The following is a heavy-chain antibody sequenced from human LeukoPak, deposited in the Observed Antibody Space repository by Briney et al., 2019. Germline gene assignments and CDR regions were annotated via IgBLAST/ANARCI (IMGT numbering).Heavy chain of an antibody. CDR1: GYAFTGYY. CDR3: ARVAAYTSTWSWFDP. V-gene: IGHV1-2*02. J-gene: IGHJ5*02. D-gene: IGHD6-13*01. Sequence: ASLKVSCKASGYAFTGYYLYWVRQAPGQGLEWVAYINPDTGGTNSAQKFQGRVTVTRDASISTAYMEMSRLTSDDTAIYYCARVAAYTSTWSWFDPWGQGTLVTVSS. CDR2: INPDTGGT.